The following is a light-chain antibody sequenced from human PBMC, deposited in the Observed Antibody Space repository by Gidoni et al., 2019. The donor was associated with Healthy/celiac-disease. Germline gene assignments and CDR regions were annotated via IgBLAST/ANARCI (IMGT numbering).Light chain of an antibody. CDR3: QQYYSTPPMYT. J-gene: IGKJ2*01. Sequence: DIVMTQSPDSLAVSLGERATINCKSSQSVLYSSNNKNYLAWYQQKPGQPPKLLIYWASTRESGVPDRFSGSGSGTDFTRTISSLQAEDVAVYYCQQYYSTPPMYTFXQXTKLEIK. CDR1: QSVLYSSNNKNY. V-gene: IGKV4-1*01. CDR2: WAS.